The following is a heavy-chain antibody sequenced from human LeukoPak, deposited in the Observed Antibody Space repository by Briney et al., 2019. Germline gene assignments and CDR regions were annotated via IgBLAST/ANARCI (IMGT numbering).Heavy chain of an antibody. D-gene: IGHD5-12*01. Sequence: GSLRLSCAASGFTFSDYDMNWVRQAPGKGLAWISYINFRGRVMYYAGSVQGRFSISRDNTEKSLFLQMSSLRVADTAVYYCAKGYKGNDARTPSFDYWGQGALVTVSS. CDR1: GFTFSDYD. J-gene: IGHJ4*02. CDR2: INFRGRVM. V-gene: IGHV3-48*03. CDR3: AKGYKGNDARTPSFDY.